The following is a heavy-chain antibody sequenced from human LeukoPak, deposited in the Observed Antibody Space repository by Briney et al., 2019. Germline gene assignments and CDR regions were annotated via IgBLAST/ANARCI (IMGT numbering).Heavy chain of an antibody. D-gene: IGHD1-26*01. J-gene: IGHJ4*02. CDR3: AKVLTRSYSVRPYYFDY. V-gene: IGHV3-23*01. Sequence: GGSLRLSCAASGFTFSSNAMSWVRQAPGKGLEWVSAISGSGGSTYYADSVKGRFTISRDNSKNTLYLQMNSLRAEDTAVYYCAKVLTRSYSVRPYYFDYWGQGTLVTVSS. CDR2: ISGSGGST. CDR1: GFTFSSNA.